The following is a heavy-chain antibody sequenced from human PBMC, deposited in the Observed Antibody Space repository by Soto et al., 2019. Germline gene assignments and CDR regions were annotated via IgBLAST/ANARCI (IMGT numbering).Heavy chain of an antibody. J-gene: IGHJ3*02. CDR3: ARRLSSTAMVFYGVRAFDI. CDR1: GYTFTRYD. D-gene: IGHD5-18*01. V-gene: IGHV1-8*01. CDR2: MNPNSGNT. Sequence: GSVKVSCKASGYTFTRYDINWVRQATGQGVEWMGWMNPNSGNTGYAQKFQGRVTMTRNTSISTAYMELSSLRSEDTAVYYCARRLSSTAMVFYGVRAFDIWGQGTMVTFSS.